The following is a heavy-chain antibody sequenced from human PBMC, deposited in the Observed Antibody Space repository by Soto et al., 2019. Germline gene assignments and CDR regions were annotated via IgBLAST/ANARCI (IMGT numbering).Heavy chain of an antibody. CDR2: IYYSGST. Sequence: SETLSLTCTVSGGSISSYYWSWIRQPPGKGLEWIGYIYYSGSTNYNPSLKSRVTISVDTSKNQFSLKLSSVTAADTAVYYCARGSGGSSWDAFDIWGQGTMVTVS. V-gene: IGHV4-59*01. CDR3: ARGSGGSSWDAFDI. CDR1: GGSISSYY. D-gene: IGHD2-15*01. J-gene: IGHJ3*02.